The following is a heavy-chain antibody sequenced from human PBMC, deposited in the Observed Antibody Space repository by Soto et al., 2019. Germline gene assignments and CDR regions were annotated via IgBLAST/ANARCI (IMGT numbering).Heavy chain of an antibody. J-gene: IGHJ3*02. CDR1: GFTFSSYG. V-gene: IGHV3-30*18. CDR3: ANIPGTTEFNAFDI. Sequence: GGSLRLSCAASGFTFSSYGMHWVRQAPGKGLEWVAVISYDGSNKYYADSVKGRFTISRDNSKNTLYLQMNSLRAEDTAVYYCANIPGTTEFNAFDIWGQGTMVTVSS. CDR2: ISYDGSNK. D-gene: IGHD1-7*01.